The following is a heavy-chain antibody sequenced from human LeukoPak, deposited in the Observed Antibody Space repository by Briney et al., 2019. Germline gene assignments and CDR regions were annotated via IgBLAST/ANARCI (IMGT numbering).Heavy chain of an antibody. Sequence: GVSLRLSCAASGFTFGTYAMTRVRQAPGKGLEWVSVISDSGGSTYYADSVKGRFTISRDNSKNTLYLQMNSLRAEDTAVYYCASSGWYKGVAFDIWGQGTMVTVCS. CDR2: ISDSGGST. J-gene: IGHJ3*02. CDR1: GFTFGTYA. CDR3: ASSGWYKGVAFDI. V-gene: IGHV3-23*01. D-gene: IGHD6-19*01.